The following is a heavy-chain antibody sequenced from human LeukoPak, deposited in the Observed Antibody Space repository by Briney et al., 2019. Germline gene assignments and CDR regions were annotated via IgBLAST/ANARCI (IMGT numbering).Heavy chain of an antibody. Sequence: ASVKVSCKASGGTFSSYAISWVRQAPGQGLEWMGGIIPIFGTANYAQKFQGRVTITADESTSTAYMELSSLRSEDTAVYYCARQWELRRIDAFDIWGQGTMVTVSS. CDR2: IIPIFGTA. V-gene: IGHV1-69*13. CDR3: ARQWELRRIDAFDI. D-gene: IGHD1-26*01. CDR1: GGTFSSYA. J-gene: IGHJ3*02.